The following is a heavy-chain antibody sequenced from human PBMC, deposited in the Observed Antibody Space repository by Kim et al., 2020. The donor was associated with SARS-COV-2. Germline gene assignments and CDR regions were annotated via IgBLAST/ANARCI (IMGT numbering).Heavy chain of an antibody. CDR3: TKGGSSSSSGEGV. Sequence: GGSLRLSCAASGFTFSSYAVSWVRQTPGKGLEWVSTISRTGDSTFYADSVKGRFTISRDNSKNTLYLQMNSLRAEDTAVYYCTKGGSSSSSGEGVWGQGTLVTVSS. V-gene: IGHV3-23*01. J-gene: IGHJ4*02. CDR2: ISRTGDST. CDR1: GFTFSSYA. D-gene: IGHD6-6*01.